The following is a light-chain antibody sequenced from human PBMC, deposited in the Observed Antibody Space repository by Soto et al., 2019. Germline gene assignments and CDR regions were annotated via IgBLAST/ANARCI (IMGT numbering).Light chain of an antibody. CDR1: SSDVGSYNR. J-gene: IGLJ1*01. CDR2: EVS. V-gene: IGLV2-18*02. CDR3: SSYTSSSTNYV. Sequence: QSALTQPPSVSRSPGQSVTISCTGTSSDVGSYNRVSWYQQPPGTAPKLMIYEVSNRPSGVPDRFSGSKSGNTASLTISGLQAEDEADYYCSSYTSSSTNYVFGTGTKVTVL.